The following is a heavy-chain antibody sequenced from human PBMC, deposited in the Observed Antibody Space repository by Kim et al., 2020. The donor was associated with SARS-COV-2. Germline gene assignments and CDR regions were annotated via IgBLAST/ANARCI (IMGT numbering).Heavy chain of an antibody. CDR1: GHTSTTYI. CDR2: ISAYNGNT. J-gene: IGHJ4*02. CDR3: ATSSSNIWFDY. V-gene: IGHV1-18*04. Sequence: ASVKVSCKSSGHTSTTYIFSWVPQAPGQGLEWIGWISAYNGNTEYAQKFQDRVTLTTDTSTSTAYMEVRRLTSDDTAIYYCATSSSNIWFDYWGQGALVTVSS. D-gene: IGHD6-13*01.